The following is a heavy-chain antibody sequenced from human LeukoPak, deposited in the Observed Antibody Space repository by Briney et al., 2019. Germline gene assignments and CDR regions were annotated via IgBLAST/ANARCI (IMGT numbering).Heavy chain of an antibody. CDR3: ARRGTWGVTIFGAHSGFDP. J-gene: IGHJ5*02. CDR2: IYYSGST. Sequence: PSETLSLTCTVSGGSISSSSYYWGWIRQPPGKGLEWIGSIYYSGSTYYNPSLKSRVTISVDTSKNQFSLKLSSVTAADTAVYYCARRGTWGVTIFGAHSGFDPWGQGTLVTVSS. V-gene: IGHV4-39*07. CDR1: GGSISSSSYY. D-gene: IGHD3-3*01.